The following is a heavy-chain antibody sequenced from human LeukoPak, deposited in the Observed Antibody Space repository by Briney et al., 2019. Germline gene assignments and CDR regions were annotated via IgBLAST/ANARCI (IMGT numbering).Heavy chain of an antibody. CDR1: GYTSTGYY. CDR2: INPNSGGT. D-gene: IGHD5-12*01. V-gene: IGHV1-2*02. CDR3: ATSKSGYSGYDPFAY. Sequence: EASVKVSCTASGYTSTGYYIHRVRQAPGQGHEWLRCINPNSGGTNYAQKFQSRVTMTRDTSISTAYMELSRLRSDDTAVYYCATSKSGYSGYDPFAYWGQGTLVTVSS. J-gene: IGHJ4*02.